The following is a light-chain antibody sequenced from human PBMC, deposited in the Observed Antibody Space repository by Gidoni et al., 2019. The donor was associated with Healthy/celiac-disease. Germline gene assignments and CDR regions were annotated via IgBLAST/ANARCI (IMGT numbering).Light chain of an antibody. CDR1: QSISSW. CDR2: KSN. Sequence: DIQMTQHPSTLSAYVGERVTITCQASQSISSWLAWYQQKPGKAPKLLNYKSNRLESGVPSRSSGGGSGKEFTLTSSSLQPDDFATYYYQQYNSYSNTFGQGTKVEIK. J-gene: IGKJ1*01. CDR3: QQYNSYSNT. V-gene: IGKV1-5*03.